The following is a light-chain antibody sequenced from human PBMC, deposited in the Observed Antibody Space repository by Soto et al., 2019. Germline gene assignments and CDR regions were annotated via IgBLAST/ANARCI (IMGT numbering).Light chain of an antibody. CDR1: QSVPRH. J-gene: IGKJ5*01. CDR2: DSS. V-gene: IGKV3D-15*03. Sequence: ESVLTQSPASLSLSPGETATVSCNASQSVPRHLAWYQQRPGLPPRLLIYDSSSRATGIPARFSGSGAGTEFTLTISILQSEDFAVYYCQQYNNWPLMTFGQGTRLE. CDR3: QQYNNWPLMT.